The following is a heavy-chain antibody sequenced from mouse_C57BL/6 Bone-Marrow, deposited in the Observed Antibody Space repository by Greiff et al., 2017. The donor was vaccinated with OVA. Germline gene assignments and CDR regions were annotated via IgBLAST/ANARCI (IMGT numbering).Heavy chain of an antibody. CDR1: GYSFTGYY. CDR2: IYPYNGVS. J-gene: IGHJ2*01. D-gene: IGHD2-1*01. V-gene: IGHV1-31*01. CDR3: ASGGKRFDD. Sequence: VHVKQSGPELVKPGASVKISCKASGYSFTGYYMHWVKQSPGNILDWIGYIYPYNGVSSYNQKFKGKATLTVDKSSSTAYMELRSLTSEDSAVYYCASGGKRFDDWGQGTTLTASS.